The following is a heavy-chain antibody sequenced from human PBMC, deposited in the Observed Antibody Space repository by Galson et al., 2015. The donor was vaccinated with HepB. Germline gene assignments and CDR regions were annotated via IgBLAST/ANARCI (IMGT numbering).Heavy chain of an antibody. Sequence: QSGAEVKKPGESLKISCQGSGSDFATYWIGWVRQMPGKGLEWMGIIYPGDSDTIYSPSFRGQVTMSADKSINTAYLKWSSLKASDTGIYYCARRTTMIRGPAAYGLDVWGQGTAVTVSS. V-gene: IGHV5-51*01. J-gene: IGHJ6*02. CDR3: ARRTTMIRGPAAYGLDV. D-gene: IGHD3-10*01. CDR1: GSDFATYW. CDR2: IYPGDSDT.